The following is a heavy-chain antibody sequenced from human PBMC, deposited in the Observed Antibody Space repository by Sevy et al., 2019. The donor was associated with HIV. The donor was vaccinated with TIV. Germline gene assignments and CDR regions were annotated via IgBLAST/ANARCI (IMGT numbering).Heavy chain of an antibody. CDR1: GFTVSSTY. Sequence: GGSLRLSCAASGFTVSSTYMSWVRQAPGKGLEWVSVLYSGGSTYYADSVKVRFTISRDNSKNTLYLQMNSLRAEDTAVYFCARSPGFLFDFWGQGTLVTVSS. J-gene: IGHJ4*02. D-gene: IGHD3-10*01. CDR2: LYSGGST. CDR3: ARSPGFLFDF. V-gene: IGHV3-53*01.